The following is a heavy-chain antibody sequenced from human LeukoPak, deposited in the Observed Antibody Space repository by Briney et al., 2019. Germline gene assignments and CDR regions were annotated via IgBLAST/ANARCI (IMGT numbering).Heavy chain of an antibody. V-gene: IGHV4-38-2*02. D-gene: IGHD6-13*01. J-gene: IGHJ5*02. Sequence: SETLSLTCTVSGYSISSGYYWGWIRQPPGKGLEWIGSIYHSGSTYYNPSLKSRVTISVDTSKNQFSLKLSSVTAADTAVYYCARDPGYSSSWYRNWFDPWGQGTLVTVSS. CDR1: GYSISSGYY. CDR3: ARDPGYSSSWYRNWFDP. CDR2: IYHSGST.